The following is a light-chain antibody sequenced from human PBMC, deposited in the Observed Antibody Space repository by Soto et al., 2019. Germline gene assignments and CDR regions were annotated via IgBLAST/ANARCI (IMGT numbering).Light chain of an antibody. V-gene: IGKV1-5*03. CDR3: QQDHKYPWT. CDR1: QTINNW. Sequence: DVHMTQSPSTLSASVGDRVTITCRASQTINNWLAWYQQRPGKAPTFPIYETSTLETGVPSRFSGSGSGTDFILTISSLQPEDFAIYYCQQDHKYPWTFGQGTRVEIK. J-gene: IGKJ1*01. CDR2: ETS.